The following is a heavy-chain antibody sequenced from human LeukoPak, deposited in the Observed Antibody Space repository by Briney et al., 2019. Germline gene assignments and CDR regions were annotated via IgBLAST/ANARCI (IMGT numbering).Heavy chain of an antibody. CDR2: IYWNDNK. J-gene: IGHJ1*01. CDR3: AHRGVVREKYFHH. D-gene: IGHD3-10*01. CDR1: GFSLSRNTVG. V-gene: IGHV2-5*01. Sequence: SGPTLVNPTQTLTLTCTFSGFSLSRNTVGVGWIRQPPGRALEWLASIYWNDNKRYRPSLRDRVTITKDTSKNQVVLTMTNMDPVDTATYYCAHRGVVREKYFHHWGQGTLVTVS.